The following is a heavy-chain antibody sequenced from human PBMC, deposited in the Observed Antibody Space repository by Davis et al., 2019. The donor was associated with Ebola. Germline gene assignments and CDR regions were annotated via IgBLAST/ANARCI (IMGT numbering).Heavy chain of an antibody. Sequence: AASVKVSCKASGYTFTSYDINWVRQATGQGLEWMGWVNPNSGNTGYAQKLQGRVSMTRNTSISTAYMELRSLRSEDTAVYYCARGNRGSSDYWGQGTLVTVSS. J-gene: IGHJ4*02. CDR2: VNPNSGNT. CDR3: ARGNRGSSDY. V-gene: IGHV1-8*01. D-gene: IGHD1-26*01. CDR1: GYTFTSYD.